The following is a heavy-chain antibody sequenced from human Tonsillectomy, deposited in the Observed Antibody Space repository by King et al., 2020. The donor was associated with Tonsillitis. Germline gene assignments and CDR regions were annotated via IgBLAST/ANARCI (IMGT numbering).Heavy chain of an antibody. Sequence: VQLVESGGGLFQPGGSLRLSCAASGFTFSNYWMSWVREAPGKGLGWVAKIKQDGSETYYVVSVKGRFTRSRDNAKSSLYLQMNSLRAEDTAVYYGARDVAVVYYYMDVWGEGTTVTVSS. CDR3: ARDVAVVYYYMDV. CDR1: GFTFSNYW. V-gene: IGHV3-7*03. J-gene: IGHJ6*03. CDR2: IKQDGSET. D-gene: IGHD2-2*01.